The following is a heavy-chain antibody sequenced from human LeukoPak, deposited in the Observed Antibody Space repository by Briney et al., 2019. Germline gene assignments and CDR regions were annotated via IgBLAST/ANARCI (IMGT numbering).Heavy chain of an antibody. J-gene: IGHJ6*02. CDR3: AKDREQWLVPYYYYYGMDV. D-gene: IGHD6-19*01. Sequence: GGSLRLSCAASGFTFSSYAMHWVRQAPGKGLEWVAVISYDGSNKYYADSVKGRFTISRDNSKNTLYLQMNSLRAEDTAVYYCAKDREQWLVPYYYYYGMDVWGQGTTVTVSS. CDR1: GFTFSSYA. CDR2: ISYDGSNK. V-gene: IGHV3-30-3*01.